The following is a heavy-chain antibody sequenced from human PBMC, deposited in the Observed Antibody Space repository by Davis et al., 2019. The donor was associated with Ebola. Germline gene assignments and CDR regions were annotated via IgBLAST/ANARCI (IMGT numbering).Heavy chain of an antibody. Sequence: GESLKISCAASGFTFSDYYMSWIRQAPGKGLEWVSYISSSGSDILYADSVKGRFTISRDNAKNSLYLQMNSLRVEDTAVYYCAWPVRFPGYWGQGTLVTVSS. D-gene: IGHD4-17*01. CDR3: AWPVRFPGY. CDR1: GFTFSDYY. J-gene: IGHJ4*02. CDR2: ISSSGSDI. V-gene: IGHV3-11*01.